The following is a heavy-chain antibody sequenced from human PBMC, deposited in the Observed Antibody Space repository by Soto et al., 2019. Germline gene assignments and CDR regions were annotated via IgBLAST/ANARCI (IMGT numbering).Heavy chain of an antibody. CDR3: VKDGRFLGQMPYDDMDV. D-gene: IGHD3-3*01. J-gene: IGHJ6*03. Sequence: EVQLVESGGGLVQPGRSLKLSCAASGFTFDEYTMHWVRQAPGKGLEWVSGINWNSADIGYADSVKGRFAISRDNATNSLYLQMNSLRAEDTACYYCVKDGRFLGQMPYDDMDVWGKGTTVTVSS. CDR1: GFTFDEYT. V-gene: IGHV3-9*01. CDR2: INWNSADI.